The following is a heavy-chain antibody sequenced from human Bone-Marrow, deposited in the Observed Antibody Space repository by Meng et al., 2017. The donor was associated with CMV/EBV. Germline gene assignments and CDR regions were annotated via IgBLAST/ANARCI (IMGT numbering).Heavy chain of an antibody. Sequence: GESLKISCAASGFTFSSYSMNWVRQAPGKGLEWVSSISSSSSYIYYADSVKGRFTISRDNAKNSLYLQMNSLRAEDTAVYYCAREGYCSSTSCYKYYYYYGMDVWGQGTTVTGSS. CDR3: AREGYCSSTSCYKYYYYYGMDV. CDR2: ISSSSSYI. V-gene: IGHV3-21*01. D-gene: IGHD2-2*02. CDR1: GFTFSSYS. J-gene: IGHJ6*01.